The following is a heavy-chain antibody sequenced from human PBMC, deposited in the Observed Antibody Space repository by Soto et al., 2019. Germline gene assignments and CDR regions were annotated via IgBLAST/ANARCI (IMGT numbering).Heavy chain of an antibody. V-gene: IGHV4-30-2*01. CDR3: PRPPQGADPPCGV. Sequence: SETLSLTCTVSGGSISSGGYSWSWIRQPQGKGLEWIGYIYPTGTTYYNPSLKNRVTISIDTSQNQFSLQLTSMTAADTAVYYGPRPPQGADPPCGVWGHGTTVTVSS. CDR1: GGSISSGGYS. D-gene: IGHD2-21*01. CDR2: IYPTGTT. J-gene: IGHJ3*01.